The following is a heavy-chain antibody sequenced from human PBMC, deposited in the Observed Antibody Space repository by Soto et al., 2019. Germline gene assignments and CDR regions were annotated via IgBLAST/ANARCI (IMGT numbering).Heavy chain of an antibody. Sequence: PGTLSLTCTVSGASISSYYWIWIRQPPGKGLEWIGYIYYSGSTNYNPSLKSRVTISVDTSKNQFSLKLSSVTAADTAVYYCARDSLAAPSYYYGMDVWGQGTTVTVSS. CDR1: GASISSYY. CDR2: IYYSGST. J-gene: IGHJ6*02. V-gene: IGHV4-59*01. CDR3: ARDSLAAPSYYYGMDV. D-gene: IGHD6-6*01.